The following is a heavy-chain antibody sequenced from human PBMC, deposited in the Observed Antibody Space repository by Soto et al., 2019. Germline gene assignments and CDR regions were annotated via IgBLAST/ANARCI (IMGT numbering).Heavy chain of an antibody. J-gene: IGHJ4*02. CDR3: ERSDIVVVVAANWDIDY. D-gene: IGHD2-15*01. CDR1: GSTFTSYG. Sequence: QVQLVQSGAEGKKPGASVKVSCKASGSTFTSYGISWVRPATGQGLEWMRGISAYNGNTNYAQKLQGRVTMTTDTSTSTAYMELRSLRSDDTAVYYCERSDIVVVVAANWDIDYWGQGSLVTVSS. CDR2: ISAYNGNT. V-gene: IGHV1-18*01.